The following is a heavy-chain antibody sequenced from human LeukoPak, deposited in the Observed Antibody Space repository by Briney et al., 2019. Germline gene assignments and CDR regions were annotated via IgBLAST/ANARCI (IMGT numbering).Heavy chain of an antibody. D-gene: IGHD3-3*01. Sequence: ASVKVSCKAPGYTFTSYGISWVRQAPGQGLEWMGWISAYNGNTNYAQKLQGRVTMTTDTSTSTAYMELRSLRSDDTAVYYCARDRSGYDFWSGQRYYFDYWGQGTLVTVSS. CDR2: ISAYNGNT. CDR1: GYTFTSYG. CDR3: ARDRSGYDFWSGQRYYFDY. V-gene: IGHV1-18*01. J-gene: IGHJ4*02.